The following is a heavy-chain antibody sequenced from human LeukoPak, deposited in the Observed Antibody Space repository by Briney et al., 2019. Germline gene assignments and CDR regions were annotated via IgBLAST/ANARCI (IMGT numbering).Heavy chain of an antibody. CDR3: ARDRIYSGIYHDTFDI. CDR1: GFTFSRYS. CDR2: ISSGSTYI. V-gene: IGHV3-21*01. D-gene: IGHD1-26*01. J-gene: IGHJ3*02. Sequence: GVSLRLSCAASGFTFSRYSMSWVRQAPGKGLEWVSSISSGSTYIYYADSMKGRFTISRDNAKNSLYLQMNTLRAEDTAVYYCARDRIYSGIYHDTFDIWGHGTMVTVSS.